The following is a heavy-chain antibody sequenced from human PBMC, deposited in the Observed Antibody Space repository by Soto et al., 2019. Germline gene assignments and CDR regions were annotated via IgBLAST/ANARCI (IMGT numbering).Heavy chain of an antibody. J-gene: IGHJ4*02. CDR1: EFTFANAW. CDR3: TSLSYGN. V-gene: IGHV3-15*01. CDR2: IKSKADGGTT. Sequence: SLRLSCAASEFTFANAWISWVRQAPGKGLEWVGRIKSKADGGTTDYAAPVKGRFTISRDESQNTLYLQMNSLKTEDTAVYYCTSLSYGNWGPGTLVTVSS. D-gene: IGHD4-17*01.